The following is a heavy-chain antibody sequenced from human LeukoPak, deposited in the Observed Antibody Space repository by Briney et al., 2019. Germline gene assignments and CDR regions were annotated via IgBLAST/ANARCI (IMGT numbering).Heavy chain of an antibody. Sequence: GGSLRLSCAASGFTFSSYAMSWVRQAPGKGLEWVSYISSSGSTIYYADSVKGRFTISRDNANNSLYLQMNSLRAEDTAVYYCARDLRYSGNLWGQGTLVTVSS. J-gene: IGHJ5*02. CDR2: ISSSGSTI. CDR1: GFTFSSYA. CDR3: ARDLRYSGNL. V-gene: IGHV3-48*03. D-gene: IGHD1-26*01.